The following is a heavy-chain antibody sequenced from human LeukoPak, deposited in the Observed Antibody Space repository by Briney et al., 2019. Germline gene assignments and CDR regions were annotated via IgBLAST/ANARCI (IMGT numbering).Heavy chain of an antibody. V-gene: IGHV3-21*01. D-gene: IGHD2-2*01. Sequence: GVSLRLSCAASGFTFSSYSMNWVRQAPGKGLEWVSSISSSSSYIYYADSVKGRFTISRDNSKNTLYLQMNSLRAEDTAVYYCARDGVESYCTSTSCPGVLDYWGQGTLVTVSS. CDR1: GFTFSSYS. CDR3: ARDGVESYCTSTSCPGVLDY. J-gene: IGHJ4*02. CDR2: ISSSSSYI.